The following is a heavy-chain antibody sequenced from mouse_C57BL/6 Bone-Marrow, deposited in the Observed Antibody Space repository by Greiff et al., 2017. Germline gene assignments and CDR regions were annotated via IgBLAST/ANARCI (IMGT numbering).Heavy chain of an antibody. V-gene: IGHV1-59*01. D-gene: IGHD6-2*01. CDR2: IDPSDSYT. Sequence: VKLQQPGAELVRPGTSVKLSCKASGYTFTSYWMHWVTQRPGQGLEWIGVIDPSDSYTNSNQKFKGKATLTVATSSSTAYRQRSRLTSEDSAAYYCARWFPASDYWGQGTSVTVSA. CDR3: ARWFPASDY. J-gene: IGHJ4*01. CDR1: GYTFTSYW.